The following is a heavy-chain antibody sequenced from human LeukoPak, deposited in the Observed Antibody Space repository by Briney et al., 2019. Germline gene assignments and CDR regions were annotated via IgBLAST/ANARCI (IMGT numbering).Heavy chain of an antibody. D-gene: IGHD5-18*01. J-gene: IGHJ4*02. CDR1: GYSISSGYY. CDR3: ARDSDHTSMLFKGFDY. Sequence: SETLSLTCTVSGYSISSGYYWGWIRQPPGKGLEWIGNIHQSGSTYYNPSVKSRVSISMDMSKNQFSLKLNSVTAADTAVYYCARDSDHTSMLFKGFDYWGQGTLVTVSS. CDR2: IHQSGST. V-gene: IGHV4-38-2*02.